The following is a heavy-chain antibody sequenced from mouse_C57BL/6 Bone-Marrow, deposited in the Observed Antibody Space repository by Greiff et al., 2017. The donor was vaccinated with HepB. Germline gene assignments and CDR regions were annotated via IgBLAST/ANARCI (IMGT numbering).Heavy chain of an antibody. V-gene: IGHV1-26*01. Sequence: EVQLQQSGPELVKPGASVKISCKASGYTFTDYYMNWVKQSHGKSLEWIGDINPNNGGTSYNQKFKGKATLTVDKSSSTAYMELRSLTSEDSAVYYCARKGFTTTSHWYFDVWGTGTTVTVSS. J-gene: IGHJ1*03. CDR1: GYTFTDYY. D-gene: IGHD1-1*01. CDR3: ARKGFTTTSHWYFDV. CDR2: INPNNGGT.